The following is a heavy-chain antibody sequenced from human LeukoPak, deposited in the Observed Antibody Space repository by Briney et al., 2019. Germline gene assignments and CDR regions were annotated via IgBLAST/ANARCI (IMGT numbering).Heavy chain of an antibody. CDR1: GFTFSSYG. CDR2: ISGSGGST. D-gene: IGHD3-22*01. CDR3: AKVKGSGYYYFDY. V-gene: IGHV3-23*01. Sequence: QSGGSLRLSCAASGFTFSSYGMSWVRQAPGKGLDWVSAISGSGGSTYYADSVKGRFTISRDNSENTLYLQMNSLRAEDTAVYYCAKVKGSGYYYFDYWGQGTLVIVSS. J-gene: IGHJ4*02.